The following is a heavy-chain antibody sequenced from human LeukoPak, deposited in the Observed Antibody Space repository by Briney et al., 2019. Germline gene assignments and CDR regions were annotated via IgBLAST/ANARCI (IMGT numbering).Heavy chain of an antibody. CDR2: IKEDGSEK. CDR3: ARGQAQQWLVSPWNYYYMDV. V-gene: IGHV3-7*01. CDR1: GFTFSSYW. D-gene: IGHD6-19*01. Sequence: PGGSLRLSCAASGFTFSSYWMNWVRQAPGKGLEWVANIKEDGSEKYYVDSLKGRFTISRDNAKNSLYLQMNSLRAEDTAVYYCARGQAQQWLVSPWNYYYMDVWGKGTTATISS. J-gene: IGHJ6*03.